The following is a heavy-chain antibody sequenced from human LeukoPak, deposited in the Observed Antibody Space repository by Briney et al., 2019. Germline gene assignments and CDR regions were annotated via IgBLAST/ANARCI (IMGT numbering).Heavy chain of an antibody. V-gene: IGHV1-18*01. J-gene: IGHJ6*02. CDR3: ATGGTYYYYGMDV. CDR2: IGAYNGNT. CDR1: GYTFTSYG. Sequence: ASVKVSCKTSGYTFTSYGISWVRQAPGQGLEWMGWIGAYNGNTNYAQKLQDRVTMTTDTSTSTAYMELRSLRSDDTAVYYCATGGTYYYYGMDVWGQGTTVTVSS. D-gene: IGHD3-16*01.